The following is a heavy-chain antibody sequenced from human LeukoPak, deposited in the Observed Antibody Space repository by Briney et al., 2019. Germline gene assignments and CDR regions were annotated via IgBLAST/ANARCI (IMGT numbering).Heavy chain of an antibody. Sequence: GGSLRLSCAASGFTFNNYGMHWVRQAPGKGPEWVAVLSSDGSSKYYADSVKGRFTISRDNAKNSLYLQMNSLRAEDTAVYYCARVVVVVAHLDYWGQGTLVTVSS. D-gene: IGHD2-15*01. J-gene: IGHJ4*02. V-gene: IGHV3-30*03. CDR3: ARVVVVVAHLDY. CDR1: GFTFNNYG. CDR2: LSSDGSSK.